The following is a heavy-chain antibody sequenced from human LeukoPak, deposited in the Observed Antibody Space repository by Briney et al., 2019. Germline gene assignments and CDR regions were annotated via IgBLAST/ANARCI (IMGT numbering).Heavy chain of an antibody. CDR1: GGSFSGYY. CDR2: INHSGST. CDR3: ASIVPAAIPY. D-gene: IGHD2-2*01. Sequence: SETLSLTCAVYGGSFSGYYWSWIRQPPGKGLEWIGEINHSGSTNYNPSLKSRVTISVDTSKNQFFLKLSSVTASDTAVYYCASIVPAAIPYWGQGTLVTVSS. V-gene: IGHV4-34*01. J-gene: IGHJ4*02.